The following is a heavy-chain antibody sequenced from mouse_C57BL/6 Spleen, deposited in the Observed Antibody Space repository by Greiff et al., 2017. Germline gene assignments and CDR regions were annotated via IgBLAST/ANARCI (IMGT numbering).Heavy chain of an antibody. CDR3: ARRGDGPFAY. D-gene: IGHD2-3*01. V-gene: IGHV1-54*01. J-gene: IGHJ3*01. CDR1: GYAFTNYL. Sequence: QVQLQQSGAELVRPGTSVKVSCKASGYAFTNYLIEWVKQRPGQGLEWIGVINPGSGGTNYNEKFKGKETLTADKSSSTAYMQLSSLTSEDSAVYFCARRGDGPFAYWGQGTLVTVSA. CDR2: INPGSGGT.